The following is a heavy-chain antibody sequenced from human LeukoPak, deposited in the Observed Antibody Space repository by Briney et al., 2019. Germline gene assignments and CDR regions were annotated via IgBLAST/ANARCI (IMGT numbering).Heavy chain of an antibody. CDR2: ISSSGSTI. V-gene: IGHV3-48*03. CDR3: ARAEEWLRWGDY. CDR1: GFTFSSYE. D-gene: IGHD5-12*01. Sequence: PGGSLRLSCAASGFTFSSYEMNWVRQAPGKGLEWVSYISSSGSTIYYADSVKGRFTISRDNAKNSLYPQMNSLRAEDTAVYYCARAEEWLRWGDYWGQGTLVTVSS. J-gene: IGHJ4*02.